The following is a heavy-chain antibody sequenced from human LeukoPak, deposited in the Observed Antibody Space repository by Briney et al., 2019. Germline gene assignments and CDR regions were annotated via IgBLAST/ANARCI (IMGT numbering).Heavy chain of an antibody. D-gene: IGHD2-2*02. V-gene: IGHV3-11*01. CDR3: ARSPLLCSSTSCYTGAFDI. CDR2: ISSSGSTI. J-gene: IGHJ3*02. CDR1: GFTFSDYY. Sequence: GGSLRLSCAASGFTFSDYYMSWIRQAPGKGLEWVSHISSSGSTIYYADSVKGRFTISRDNAKNSLYLQMNSLRAEDTALYYCARSPLLCSSTSCYTGAFDIWGQGTMVTVSS.